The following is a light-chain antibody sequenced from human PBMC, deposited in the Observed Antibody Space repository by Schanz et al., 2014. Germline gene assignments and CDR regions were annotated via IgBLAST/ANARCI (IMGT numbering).Light chain of an antibody. CDR2: EVT. CDR1: SSDIGRYNY. Sequence: QSALTQPPSASGSPGQSVTISCTGTSSDIGRYNYVSWYQQPPGTAPKLMIYEVTKRPSGVPDRFSGSKSGTSASLAISGLQSEDEADYYCAAWDDSLNGWVFGGGTKLTVL. V-gene: IGLV2-8*01. J-gene: IGLJ3*02. CDR3: AAWDDSLNGWV.